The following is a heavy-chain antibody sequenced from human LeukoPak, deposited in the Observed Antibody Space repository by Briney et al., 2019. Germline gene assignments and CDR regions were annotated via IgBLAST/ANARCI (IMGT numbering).Heavy chain of an antibody. V-gene: IGHV3-23*01. D-gene: IGHD5-18*01. CDR3: AKGGGGYRNGFSV. CDR2: FSFNGEST. Sequence: GGSLRLSCAASGFTFSSYAMTWVRQAPGKGLEWVSSFSFNGESTYYADSAKGRFTISRDNSKNTLYLQMNSLRAEDTAVYYCAKGGGGYRNGFSVWGKGTTVTVSS. CDR1: GFTFSSYA. J-gene: IGHJ6*04.